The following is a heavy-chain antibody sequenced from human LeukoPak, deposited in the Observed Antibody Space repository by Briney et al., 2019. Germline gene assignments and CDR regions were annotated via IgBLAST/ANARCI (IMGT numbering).Heavy chain of an antibody. D-gene: IGHD6-13*01. V-gene: IGHV3-23*01. Sequence: GGSLRVSCAASGFTFGSYAMSWVRQAPGKGLEWVSAISGSGGSTYYADSVKGRFTISRDNSKNTLYLQMNSLRAEDTAVYYCANREYGLAAAGHFDYWGQGTLVPVSS. CDR2: ISGSGGST. CDR3: ANREYGLAAAGHFDY. J-gene: IGHJ4*02. CDR1: GFTFGSYA.